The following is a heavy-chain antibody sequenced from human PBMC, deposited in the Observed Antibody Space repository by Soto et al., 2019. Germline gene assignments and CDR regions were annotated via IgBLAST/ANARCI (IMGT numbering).Heavy chain of an antibody. CDR1: GGSIRSSSHY. V-gene: IGHV4-39*01. CDR2: IYYRGSA. Sequence: SETLSLTFSVSGGSIRSSSHYWGWILQSPGKGLDWVGSIYYRGSAYYNPSLKSRVTISVDTSKNQFSLKLRSVTAADTSVYYCARHPGIAAHFDFWGQGTLVTVSS. J-gene: IGHJ4*02. CDR3: ARHPGIAAHFDF. D-gene: IGHD6-13*01.